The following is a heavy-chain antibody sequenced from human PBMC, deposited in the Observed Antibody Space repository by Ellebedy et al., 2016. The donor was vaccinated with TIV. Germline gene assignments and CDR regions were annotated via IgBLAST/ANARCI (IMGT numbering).Heavy chain of an antibody. J-gene: IGHJ4*02. Sequence: PGGSLRLSCAASGFTFNSYAMHWVRQAPGKGLEWVAVISYDGSSKYYADSVKGRFTISRDSSKNTLYLQMNSLRAEDTAVYYCARDPPGIAASGPYKWGQGTLVTVSS. CDR3: ARDPPGIAASGPYK. CDR2: ISYDGSSK. CDR1: GFTFNSYA. V-gene: IGHV3-30*14. D-gene: IGHD6-13*01.